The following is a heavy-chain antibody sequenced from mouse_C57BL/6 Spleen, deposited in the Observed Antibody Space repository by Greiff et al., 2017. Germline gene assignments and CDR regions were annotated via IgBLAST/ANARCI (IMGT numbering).Heavy chain of an antibody. CDR2: IYPGSGNT. Sequence: VQLQQSGAELVRPGASVKLSCKASGYTFTDYYINWVQQRPGQGLEWIARIYPGSGNTYYNEKFKGKATLTAEKSSSTAYMQLSSLTSEDSAVYFCARGGTTVEDYWGQGTTLTVSS. J-gene: IGHJ2*01. D-gene: IGHD1-1*01. V-gene: IGHV1-76*01. CDR1: GYTFTDYY. CDR3: ARGGTTVEDY.